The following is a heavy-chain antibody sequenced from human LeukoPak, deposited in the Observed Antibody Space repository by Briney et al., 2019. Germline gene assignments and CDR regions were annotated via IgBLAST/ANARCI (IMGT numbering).Heavy chain of an antibody. CDR3: ARDDDYYGSGSYWDI. D-gene: IGHD3-10*01. CDR2: ISSSSYI. V-gene: IGHV3-69-1*01. J-gene: IGHJ4*02. Sequence: GGSLRLSCAASGFTFSTTWLHWVRQTPGEGLVWVSSISSSSYIYYADSVKGRFTISRDNAKNSLYLQMNSLRAEDTAVYYCARDDDYYGSGSYWDIWGQGTLVTVSS. CDR1: GFTFSTTW.